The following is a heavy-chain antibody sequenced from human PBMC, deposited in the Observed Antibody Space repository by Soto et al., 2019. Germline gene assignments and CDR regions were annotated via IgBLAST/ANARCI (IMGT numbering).Heavy chain of an antibody. J-gene: IGHJ5*02. CDR2: IFYSGTT. Sequence: SETLSLTCTFSGDSISSGSYYWGWIRHHPGKGLEWIGYIFYSGTTSYNPSLKSRVTISVDTSKNQFSLKLSSVTAADTAVYYCARSVDPWGQGTLVTVSS. CDR3: ARSVDP. CDR1: GDSISSGSYY. V-gene: IGHV4-31*03.